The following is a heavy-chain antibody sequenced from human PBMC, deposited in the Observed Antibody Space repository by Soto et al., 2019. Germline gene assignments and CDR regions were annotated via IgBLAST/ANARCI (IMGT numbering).Heavy chain of an antibody. V-gene: IGHV3-21*01. CDR3: ARADSGYAHGYYYYGMDV. Sequence: GGSLRLSCAASGFTFSSYSMNWVRQAPGKGLEWVSSISSSSSYIYYADSVKGRFTISRDNAKNSLYLQMNSLRAEDTAVYYCARADSGYAHGYYYYGMDVWGQGTTVTVS. CDR1: GFTFSSYS. CDR2: ISSSSSYI. J-gene: IGHJ6*02. D-gene: IGHD5-12*01.